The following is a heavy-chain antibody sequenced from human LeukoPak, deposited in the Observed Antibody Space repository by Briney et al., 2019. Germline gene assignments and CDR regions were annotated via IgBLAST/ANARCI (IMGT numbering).Heavy chain of an antibody. CDR2: IYYSGST. CDR1: GGSISSYY. D-gene: IGHD3-3*01. J-gene: IGHJ6*03. V-gene: IGHV4-59*01. CDR3: ARGGLEWLTPYYYYMDV. Sequence: SETLSLTCTVSGGSISSYYRSWIRQPPGKGLEWIGYIYYSGSTNYNPSLKSRVTISVDTSKNQFSLKLSSVTAADTAVYYCARGGLEWLTPYYYYMDVWGKETTVTVSS.